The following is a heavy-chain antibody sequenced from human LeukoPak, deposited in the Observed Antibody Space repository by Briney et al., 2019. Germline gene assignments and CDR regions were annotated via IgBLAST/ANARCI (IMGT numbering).Heavy chain of an antibody. CDR3: ARDPTIFGVVAAYYFDY. Sequence: GRSLRLSCAASGFTFSSYAMHWVRQAPGKGLEWVAVISYDGSNKYYADSVKGRFTISRDNSKNTLCLQMNSLRAEDTAVYYCARDPTIFGVVAAYYFDYWGQGTLVTVSS. CDR1: GFTFSSYA. D-gene: IGHD3-3*01. CDR2: ISYDGSNK. V-gene: IGHV3-30*04. J-gene: IGHJ4*02.